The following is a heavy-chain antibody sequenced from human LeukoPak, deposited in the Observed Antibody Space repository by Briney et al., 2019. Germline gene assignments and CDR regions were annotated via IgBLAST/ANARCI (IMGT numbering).Heavy chain of an antibody. CDR1: GFTFSYYA. CDR2: ISGSAGST. D-gene: IGHD3-10*01. J-gene: IGHJ4*02. V-gene: IGHV3-23*01. Sequence: PGGSLRLSCAASGFTFSYYAMSWVRQAPGKGLEWVSTISGSAGSTYYADSVKGRFTVSRDNSKNTLYLKMNSLRAEDTAVYYCATSYGWGSYYNPYYFDCWGQGTLVTVSS. CDR3: ATSYGWGSYYNPYYFDC.